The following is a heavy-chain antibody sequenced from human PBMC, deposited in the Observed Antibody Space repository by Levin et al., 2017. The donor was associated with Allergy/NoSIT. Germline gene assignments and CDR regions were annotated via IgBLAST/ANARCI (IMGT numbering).Heavy chain of an antibody. Sequence: GGSLRLSCAASGFTFSDYWMNWIRQAPGKGLEWVSYISNSGSTIYYADSVKGRFTISRDNAKKSLYLQMNSLRAEDTAVYYCASVDPTMVTRSAYFYYGMDGWGHGTTVTVSS. CDR1: GFTFSDYW. CDR3: ASVDPTMVTRSAYFYYGMDG. CDR2: ISNSGSTI. V-gene: IGHV3-11*01. J-gene: IGHJ6*02. D-gene: IGHD3-10*01.